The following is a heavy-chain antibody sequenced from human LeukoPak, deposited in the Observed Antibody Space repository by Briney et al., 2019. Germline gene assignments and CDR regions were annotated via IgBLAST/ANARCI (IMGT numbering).Heavy chain of an antibody. CDR2: ISHSGST. J-gene: IGHJ4*02. CDR3: ARGIIVGATGGGY. Sequence: SETLSLTCAVYGGSFSGYYWSWIRQPPGKGLEWIGEISHSGSTNYNPSLKSRVTISVDTSKNQFSLKLSSVTAADTAVYYCARGIIVGATGGGYWGQGTLVTVSS. V-gene: IGHV4-34*01. CDR1: GGSFSGYY. D-gene: IGHD1-26*01.